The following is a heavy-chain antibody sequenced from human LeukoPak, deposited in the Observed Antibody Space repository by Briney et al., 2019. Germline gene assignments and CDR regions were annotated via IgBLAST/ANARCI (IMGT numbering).Heavy chain of an antibody. V-gene: IGHV3-23*01. D-gene: IGHD6-19*01. CDR1: GFTFSSYA. CDR3: AKDPSSGWPFYYYYGMDV. CDR2: ISGSGGST. Sequence: GGSLRLSCAASGFTFSSYAMSWVRQAPGKGLEWVSAISGSGGSTYYADSVKGRFTISRDNSKNSLYLQMNSLRAEDTAVYYCAKDPSSGWPFYYYYGMDVWGQGTTVTVSS. J-gene: IGHJ6*02.